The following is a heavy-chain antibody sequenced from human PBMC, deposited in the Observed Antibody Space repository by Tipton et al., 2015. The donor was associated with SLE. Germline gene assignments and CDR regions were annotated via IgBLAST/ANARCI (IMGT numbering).Heavy chain of an antibody. D-gene: IGHD2-15*01. CDR1: GFSVSSNY. J-gene: IGHJ4*02. CDR2: VFSAGAT. CDR3: TKDVRFGGSYFAS. V-gene: IGHV3-53*01. Sequence: SLRLSCAASGFSVSSNYVSWIRQAPGKGLEWVSVVFSAGATYYADSVKGRFTMSRDNSMNTLSLQMNSLRAEDTAVYYCTKDVRFGGSYFASWGQGTLVTVSS.